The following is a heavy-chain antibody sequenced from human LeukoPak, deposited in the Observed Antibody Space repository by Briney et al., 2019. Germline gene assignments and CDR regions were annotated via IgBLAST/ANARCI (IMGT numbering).Heavy chain of an antibody. J-gene: IGHJ5*02. Sequence: PGGSLRLSCAASRFTFSSYWMHWVRQAPGKGLVWVSRINSDGSSTTYADSVKGRFTISRDNAKNTLYLQMNSLRAEDTAVYYCARDLGQYYDTSDNWFDPWGQGTLVTVSS. D-gene: IGHD3-22*01. CDR1: RFTFSSYW. CDR2: INSDGSST. V-gene: IGHV3-74*01. CDR3: ARDLGQYYDTSDNWFDP.